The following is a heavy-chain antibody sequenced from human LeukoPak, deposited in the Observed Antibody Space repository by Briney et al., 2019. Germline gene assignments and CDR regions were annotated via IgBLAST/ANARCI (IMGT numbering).Heavy chain of an antibody. D-gene: IGHD3-3*01. CDR3: ARRSYDFWSGHYYYMDV. Sequence: GESLKISCKGSGSRFTSYWIGWVRQMPGKGLEWMGTIYPGDSDTRYSPSFQGQVTISADKSISTAYLQWSSLKASDTAMYYCARRSYDFWSGHYYYMDVWGKGTTVTVSS. CDR1: GSRFTSYW. CDR2: IYPGDSDT. J-gene: IGHJ6*03. V-gene: IGHV5-51*01.